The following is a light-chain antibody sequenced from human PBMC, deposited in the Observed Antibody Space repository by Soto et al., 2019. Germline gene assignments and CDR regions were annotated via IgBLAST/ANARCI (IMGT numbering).Light chain of an antibody. CDR3: CSYAGTSLWV. CDR2: DVS. V-gene: IGLV2-11*01. J-gene: IGLJ3*02. Sequence: QSALTQPRSVSGSPGQSVTISCTGTSSDVGGYNYVSWYQQHPGKAPKLVVYDVSKRPPGVPDRFSGSKSGKTASLTISGLQAEDEADYYCCSYAGTSLWVFGGGTKLTVL. CDR1: SSDVGGYNY.